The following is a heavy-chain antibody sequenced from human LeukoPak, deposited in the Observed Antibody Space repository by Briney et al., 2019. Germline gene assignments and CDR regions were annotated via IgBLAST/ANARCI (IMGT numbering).Heavy chain of an antibody. V-gene: IGHV6-1*01. Sequence: SQTLSLTCAISGDSVSSNSAAWNWIRQSPSRGLEWLGRTYYRSKWYNDYAVSVKSRITINPDTSKNQFSLQLNSVAPEDTAVYYCARNRLRFLEWLLYSAFDYWGQGTLVTVSS. D-gene: IGHD3-3*01. CDR3: ARNRLRFLEWLLYSAFDY. CDR2: TYYRSKWYN. J-gene: IGHJ4*02. CDR1: GDSVSSNSAA.